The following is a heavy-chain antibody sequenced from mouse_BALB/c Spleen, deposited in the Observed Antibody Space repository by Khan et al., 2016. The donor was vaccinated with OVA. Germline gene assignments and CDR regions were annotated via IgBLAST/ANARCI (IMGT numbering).Heavy chain of an antibody. Sequence: QVTLKESGPGILQPSQTLSLTCSFSGFSLSSSGMSVSWICQSSGKGLEWLANIYWDDDKRHNPALKSRLTIFTETSSKQVFLKITSVDTADTTTYYCARRHELVPSIAYWGQGTLVTVSA. CDR1: GFSLSSSGMS. V-gene: IGHV8-12*01. CDR3: ARRHELVPSIAY. J-gene: IGHJ3*01. CDR2: IYWDDDK. D-gene: IGHD1-1*01.